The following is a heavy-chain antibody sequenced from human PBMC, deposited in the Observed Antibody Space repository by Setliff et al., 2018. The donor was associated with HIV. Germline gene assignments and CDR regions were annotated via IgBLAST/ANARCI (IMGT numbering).Heavy chain of an antibody. CDR3: ARQGDGYNLHHVYYFDY. CDR1: GYSISSGYY. J-gene: IGHJ4*02. Sequence: SETLSLTCAVSGYSISSGYYWGWIRRTPGKGLEWIGSIYHSGTTYYNPSLRSRVTISVDTSKNQFSLKLSSVTAADTAVYYCARQGDGYNLHHVYYFDYWGQGTLVTVSS. D-gene: IGHD5-12*01. V-gene: IGHV4-38-2*01. CDR2: IYHSGTT.